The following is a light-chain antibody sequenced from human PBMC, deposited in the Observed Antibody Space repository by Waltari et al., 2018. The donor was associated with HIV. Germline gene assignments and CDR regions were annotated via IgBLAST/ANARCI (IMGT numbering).Light chain of an antibody. CDR3: QQYARLPGVT. CDR1: QTVSSNY. V-gene: IGKV3-20*01. Sequence: DIVLTQSPGTLSLSPGQRATLSCRANQTVSSNYLAWYQQKPGQAPRLLIYGASSRATGIPDRFSGSGSGTDFTLTISRLEPEDFAVYYCQQYARLPGVTFGGGTKVEIK. CDR2: GAS. J-gene: IGKJ4*01.